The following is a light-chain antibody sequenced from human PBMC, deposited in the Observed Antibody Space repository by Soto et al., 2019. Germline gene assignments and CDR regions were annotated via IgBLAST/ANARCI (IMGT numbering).Light chain of an antibody. Sequence: QSVLTQPPSASGTPGPKVLLSCSGSRSNIGGTNYAYWYQQLPGAAPKLLMHNNNLRPSGVPERISGSKSGTSASLAISGLRSEDEAVYYCASWDDRLGAVIFGGGTKLTVL. CDR2: NNN. V-gene: IGLV1-47*02. J-gene: IGLJ2*01. CDR1: RSNIGGTNY. CDR3: ASWDDRLGAVI.